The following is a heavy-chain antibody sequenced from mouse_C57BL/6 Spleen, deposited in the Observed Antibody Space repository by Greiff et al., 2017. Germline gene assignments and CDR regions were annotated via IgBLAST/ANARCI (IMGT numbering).Heavy chain of an antibody. CDR2: IRNKANGYTT. J-gene: IGHJ4*01. V-gene: IGHV7-3*01. CDR1: GFTFTDYY. CDR3: ARYDGSSPSRAMDY. D-gene: IGHD1-1*01. Sequence: EVMLVESGGGLVQPGGSLSLSCAASGFTFTDYYMSWVRQPPGQALEWLGFIRNKANGYTTEYSASVKGRFTISRDNSQSILYLQMNALRAEDSATDYCARYDGSSPSRAMDYWGQGTSVTVSS.